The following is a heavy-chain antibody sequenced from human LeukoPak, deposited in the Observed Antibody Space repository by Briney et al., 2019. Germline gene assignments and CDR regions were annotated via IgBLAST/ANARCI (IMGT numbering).Heavy chain of an antibody. CDR2: INPSGGST. V-gene: IGHV1-46*01. D-gene: IGHD3-10*01. CDR1: GYTFTSYY. J-gene: IGHJ5*02. CDR3: ARALNYYGSGTYSVGIDP. Sequence: ASVKASCKASGYTFTSYYMHWVRQAPGQGLEWMGIINPSGGSTSYAQKFQGRVTMTRDTSTSTVYMELSSLRSEDTAVYYCARALNYYGSGTYSVGIDPWGQGTLVTVSS.